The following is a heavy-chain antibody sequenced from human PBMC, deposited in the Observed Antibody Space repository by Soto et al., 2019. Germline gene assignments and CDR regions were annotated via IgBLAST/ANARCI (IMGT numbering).Heavy chain of an antibody. CDR2: IITFVGKA. Sequence: QVQLVQSGPEVKKPGSSVKVSCKTSGGTLSSYSISWVRQAPGQGLEWVGRIITFVGKANVAQQVQVRVTITADRSPDTTDMELRRLTSDDTAVYYCARVTGGPDSGGNYLDAWGTGRPVTVSS. CDR3: ARVTGGPDSGGNYLDA. CDR1: GGTLSSYS. V-gene: IGHV1-69*08. D-gene: IGHD2-8*02. J-gene: IGHJ6*03.